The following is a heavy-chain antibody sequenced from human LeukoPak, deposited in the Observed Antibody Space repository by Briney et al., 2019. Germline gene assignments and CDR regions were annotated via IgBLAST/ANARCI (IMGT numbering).Heavy chain of an antibody. D-gene: IGHD5-12*01. CDR2: IYPADSDT. V-gene: IGHV5-51*01. Sequence: GESLKISCRVSGYIFTNYWIGWVRQMPGKGLESMGIIYPADSDTTYSPSFQGQVTISADMSIDTVYLQWSSLKASDTAIYYCARHLGGYDSGTDSWGQGTLVTVSS. CDR1: GYIFTNYW. J-gene: IGHJ4*02. CDR3: ARHLGGYDSGTDS.